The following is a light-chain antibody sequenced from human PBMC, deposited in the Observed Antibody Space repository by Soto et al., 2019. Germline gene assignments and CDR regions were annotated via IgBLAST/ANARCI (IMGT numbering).Light chain of an antibody. Sequence: IVLTHSPATLSLSPWERATLSCRVSQSVSSYLAWYQQKPGQAPRLLIYDASNRATGIPARFSGSGSGTDFTLTISSLEPEDFAVYYCQQRSNWPPIFGQGTRLEIK. CDR3: QQRSNWPPI. CDR1: QSVSSY. J-gene: IGKJ5*01. V-gene: IGKV3-11*01. CDR2: DAS.